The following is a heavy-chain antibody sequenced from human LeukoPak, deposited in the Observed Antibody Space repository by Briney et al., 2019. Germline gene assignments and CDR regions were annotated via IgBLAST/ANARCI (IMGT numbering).Heavy chain of an antibody. V-gene: IGHV3-23*01. Sequence: PGGSLRLSCAASGFTFSNYGMSWVRQAPGKGLEWVSAISPSGGTYYADSVKGRFTISRHNSKNTLYLQLNSLRAEDTALYYCATRCDSGWGQGTLVIVSS. CDR1: GFTFSNYG. J-gene: IGHJ4*02. D-gene: IGHD5-12*01. CDR2: ISPSGGT. CDR3: ATRCDSG.